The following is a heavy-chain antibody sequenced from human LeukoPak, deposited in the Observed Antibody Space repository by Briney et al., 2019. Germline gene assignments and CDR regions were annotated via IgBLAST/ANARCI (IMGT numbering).Heavy chain of an antibody. Sequence: ADTLSLTYALYCRSFSVQYGRCIRQPRGKGREWIGYIYYSGSTNYNPSLKSRFPISVDTPKNQFSLKLSSVTPADPAVFYCASRYCSGGSCRAGDDAFDIWGQGTMVTVSS. V-gene: IGHV4-59*07. J-gene: IGHJ3*02. D-gene: IGHD2-15*01. CDR1: CRSFSVQY. CDR2: IYYSGST. CDR3: ASRYCSGGSCRAGDDAFDI.